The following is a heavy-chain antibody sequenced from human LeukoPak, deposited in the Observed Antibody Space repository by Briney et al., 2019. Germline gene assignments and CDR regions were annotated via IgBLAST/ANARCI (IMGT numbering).Heavy chain of an antibody. J-gene: IGHJ4*02. CDR3: ARDSQGDYYDSSGYYDY. CDR1: GGSISSYY. Sequence: SETLSLTCTVSGGSISSYYWSWIRQPPGKGLEWIGYIYYSGSTNYNPSLKSRVTISVDTSKNQFSLKLSSVTAADTAAYYCARDSQGDYYDSSGYYDYWGQGTLVTVSS. V-gene: IGHV4-59*01. CDR2: IYYSGST. D-gene: IGHD3-22*01.